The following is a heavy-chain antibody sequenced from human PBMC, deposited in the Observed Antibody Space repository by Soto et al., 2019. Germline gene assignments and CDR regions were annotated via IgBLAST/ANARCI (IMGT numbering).Heavy chain of an antibody. Sequence: LSLTCTVSGGSISSGRYYWGWIRQPPGKGLEWIGTIYYDDGSTYYSPSLRSRFTISRDNAKNSLFLQMNSLRAEDTAVYYCVREWGRLTPDYWGQGTLVTVSS. V-gene: IGHV4-39*07. CDR1: GGSISSGRYY. CDR2: IYYDDGST. CDR3: VREWGRLTPDY. D-gene: IGHD7-27*01. J-gene: IGHJ4*02.